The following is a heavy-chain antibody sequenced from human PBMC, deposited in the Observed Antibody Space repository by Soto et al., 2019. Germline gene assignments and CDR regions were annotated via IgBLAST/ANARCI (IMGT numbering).Heavy chain of an antibody. V-gene: IGHV3-30-3*01. Sequence: PGGSLRLSCAASGFTFGAYVMHWVRQAPGKGLEWVAHISYDGNNKYYADSVKGRFTISRDNFKNTLYLQMSSLRTDDTAVYYCARDGPHITRFGHRAYRGPGHLATVPS. CDR1: GFTFGAYV. D-gene: IGHD3-3*01. CDR3: ARDGPHITRFGHRAY. J-gene: IGHJ4*02. CDR2: ISYDGNNK.